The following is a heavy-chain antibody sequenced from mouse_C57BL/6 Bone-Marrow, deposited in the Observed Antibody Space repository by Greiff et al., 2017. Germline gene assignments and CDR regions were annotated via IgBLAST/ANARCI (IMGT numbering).Heavy chain of an antibody. V-gene: IGHV5-17*01. J-gene: IGHJ1*03. CDR3: ARYYGSSYHWYFDV. CDR2: ISSGSSTI. Sequence: EVKLVESGGGLVKPGGSLKLSCAASGFTFSDYGMHWVRQAPEKGLEWVAYISSGSSTIYYADTVKGRFTISRDNAKNTLFLQMTSLRSEDTAMYYCARYYGSSYHWYFDVWGTGTTVTVSS. D-gene: IGHD1-1*01. CDR1: GFTFSDYG.